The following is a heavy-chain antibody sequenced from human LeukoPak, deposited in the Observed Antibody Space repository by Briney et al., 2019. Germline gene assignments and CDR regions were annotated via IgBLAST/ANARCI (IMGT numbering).Heavy chain of an antibody. CDR2: LYTTGTT. V-gene: IGHV4-4*07. CDR1: GASITSCY. J-gene: IGHJ3*02. Sequence: SETLSLTCAVSGASITSCYWSWVRQSAGKGLEWIGRLYTTGTTNYNPSLKSRVTMSGDSSKKQLPLTLTSVTAADTTVYYCVRDGANWEEPNDAFDTWGQGTLVTVSS. CDR3: VRDGANWEEPNDAFDT. D-gene: IGHD1-26*01.